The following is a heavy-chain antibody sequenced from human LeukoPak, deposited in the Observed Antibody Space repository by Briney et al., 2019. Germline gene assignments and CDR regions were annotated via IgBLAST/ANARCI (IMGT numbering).Heavy chain of an antibody. CDR2: ISAYNGNT. V-gene: IGHV1-18*01. Sequence: ASVKVSCKASGGTFSSYAISWVRRAPGQGLEWMGWISAYNGNTNYAQKLQGRVTMTTDTSTSTAYMELRSLRSDDTAVYYCARAYKVGDYWGQGTLVTVSS. D-gene: IGHD1-14*01. CDR1: GGTFSSYA. CDR3: ARAYKVGDY. J-gene: IGHJ4*02.